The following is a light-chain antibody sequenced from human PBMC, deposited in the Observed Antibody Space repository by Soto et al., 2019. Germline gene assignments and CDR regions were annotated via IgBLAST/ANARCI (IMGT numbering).Light chain of an antibody. CDR2: GAS. Sequence: EIVMTQSQATLSVSPGERVALSCRASQSVSSNLAWYQQKPGQAPRLLIYGASTRPTDIPATFSGSGSGTEFTLTISSLQSEDFAVYYCHQYSNWPYTFGQGTKLEIE. CDR3: HQYSNWPYT. V-gene: IGKV3-15*01. J-gene: IGKJ2*01. CDR1: QSVSSN.